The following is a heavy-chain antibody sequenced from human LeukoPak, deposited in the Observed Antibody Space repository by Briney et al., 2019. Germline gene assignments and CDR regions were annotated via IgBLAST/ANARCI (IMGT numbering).Heavy chain of an antibody. J-gene: IGHJ4*02. Sequence: SGGSLRLSCAASGFIFSSYAMSWVRQAPGKGLEWVSTISGSGGSTYYADSVKGRFTISRDNSKNPVYLQINSLRAEDTAVFHCAKYRSCIDDVCHEDFDYWGQGTLVTVSS. D-gene: IGHD2-8*01. V-gene: IGHV3-23*01. CDR2: ISGSGGST. CDR3: AKYRSCIDDVCHEDFDY. CDR1: GFIFSSYA.